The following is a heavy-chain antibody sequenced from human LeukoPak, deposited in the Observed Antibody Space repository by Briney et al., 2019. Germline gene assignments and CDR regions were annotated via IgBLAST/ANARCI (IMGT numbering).Heavy chain of an antibody. Sequence: ASVKVSCKASGYTFISYVMTWVRQAPGQGLEWMGWINTNTGNPTYAQGFTGRFVFSLDTSVSTAYLQISSLKAEDTAVYYCARDGYYYDSSGYYPNWFDPWGQGTLVTVSS. CDR2: INTNTGNP. CDR1: GYTFISYV. D-gene: IGHD3-22*01. J-gene: IGHJ5*02. V-gene: IGHV7-4-1*02. CDR3: ARDGYYYDSSGYYPNWFDP.